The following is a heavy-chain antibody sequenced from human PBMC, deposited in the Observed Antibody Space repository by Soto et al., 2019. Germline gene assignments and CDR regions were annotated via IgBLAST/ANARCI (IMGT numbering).Heavy chain of an antibody. CDR1: GFAVNSNY. V-gene: IGHV3-66*01. CDR3: ARGNYMDV. Sequence: EVQLVASGGDLVQPGGSLRLSCAASGFAVNSNYMNWVRQAPGKGLEWVSIIYSGGNIYYADSMKGRFTIFRDNSKNTLYLQMNSLRAEDTAVYYCARGNYMDVWGKGTTVTVSS. J-gene: IGHJ6*03. CDR2: IYSGGNI.